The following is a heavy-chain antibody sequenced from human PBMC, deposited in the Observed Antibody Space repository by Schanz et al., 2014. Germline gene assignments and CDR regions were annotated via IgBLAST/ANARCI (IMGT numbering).Heavy chain of an antibody. D-gene: IGHD2-8*02. CDR2: IYHSGNT. V-gene: IGHV4-4*02. Sequence: VQLLESGGGLVQPGGSLRLSCEASGFDFNSYSMNWVRQPPGKGLEWIGEIYHSGNTNYNASLKSRVTISVDKSKNQFSLKVRSVTAADTAVYYCARDSLRGATGGYGMDVWGQGTTVTVSS. CDR3: ARDSLRGATGGYGMDV. J-gene: IGHJ6*02. CDR1: GFDFNSYSM.